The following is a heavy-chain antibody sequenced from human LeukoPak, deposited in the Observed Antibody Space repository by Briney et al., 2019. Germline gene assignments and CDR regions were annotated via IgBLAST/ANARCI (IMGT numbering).Heavy chain of an antibody. CDR3: ARVRGDGYNYAFDI. CDR1: GFTFSSYW. CDR2: IYYSGST. D-gene: IGHD5-24*01. J-gene: IGHJ3*02. V-gene: IGHV4-39*01. Sequence: GSLRLPCAASGFTFSSYWMSWVRQPPGKGLEWIGSIYYSGSTYYNPSLKSRVTISVDTSKNQFSLKLSSVTAADTAVYYCARVRGDGYNYAFDIWGQGTMVTVSS.